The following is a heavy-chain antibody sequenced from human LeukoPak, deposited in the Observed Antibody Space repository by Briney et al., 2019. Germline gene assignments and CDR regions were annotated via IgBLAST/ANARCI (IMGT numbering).Heavy chain of an antibody. D-gene: IGHD3-10*02. CDR1: GFTCSSYE. J-gene: IGHJ6*04. CDR2: ISSSGSTI. V-gene: IGHV3-48*03. CDR3: AELGITMIGGV. Sequence: QPGGSLRLSCAASGFTCSSYEMNWVRQAPGKGLEWVSYISSSGSTIYYADPVKGRFTISRDNAKNSLYLQMNSLRAEDTAVYYCAELGITMIGGVWGKGTTVTISS.